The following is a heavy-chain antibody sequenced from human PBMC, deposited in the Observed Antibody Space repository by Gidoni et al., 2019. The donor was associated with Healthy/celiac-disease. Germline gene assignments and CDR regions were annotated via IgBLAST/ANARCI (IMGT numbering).Heavy chain of an antibody. Sequence: FSDYYMSWIRQAPGKGLEWVSYISSSSSYTNYADSVKGRFTISRENAKNSLYLQMNSLSAEDTAVYYCARGSDDIVALDLYFDYWGQGTLVTVSS. CDR2: ISSSSSYT. CDR3: ARGSDDIVALDLYFDY. V-gene: IGHV3-11*06. D-gene: IGHD5-12*01. CDR1: FSDYY. J-gene: IGHJ4*02.